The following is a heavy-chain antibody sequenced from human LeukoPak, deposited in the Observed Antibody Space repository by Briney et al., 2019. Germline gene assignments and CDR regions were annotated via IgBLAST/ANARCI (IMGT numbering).Heavy chain of an antibody. CDR2: IKRDGSEK. CDR3: ARARGRFDY. D-gene: IGHD6-25*01. Sequence: PGGSLTLSCGASGFTFSSYWMSWVRQAPGKGLEWVANIKRDGSEKYYVDSVKGRFTISRDNAKNSLSLQMNRLRAEATAVYYCARARGRFDYWGQGTLVTVSS. J-gene: IGHJ4*02. CDR1: GFTFSSYW. V-gene: IGHV3-7*01.